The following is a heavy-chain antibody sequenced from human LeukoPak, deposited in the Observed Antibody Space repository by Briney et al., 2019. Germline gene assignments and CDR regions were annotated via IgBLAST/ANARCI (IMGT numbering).Heavy chain of an antibody. CDR1: GFTFSSYW. V-gene: IGHV3-7*03. CDR2: IKQDGSEK. D-gene: IGHD1-26*01. CDR3: AKARGGTYRTYYFDY. J-gene: IGHJ4*02. Sequence: PGGSLRLSCAASGFTFSSYWMSCVRQAPGKGLEWVANIKQDGSEKYYVDSVKGRFTISRDNSKNTLYLQMNSLRAEDTAVYYCAKARGGTYRTYYFDYWGQGTLVTVSS.